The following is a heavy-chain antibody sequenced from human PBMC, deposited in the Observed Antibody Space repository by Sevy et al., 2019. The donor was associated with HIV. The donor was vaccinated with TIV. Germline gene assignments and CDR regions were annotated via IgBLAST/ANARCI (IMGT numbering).Heavy chain of an antibody. J-gene: IGHJ6*02. CDR3: STDPIIVLLVTDGMDV. V-gene: IGHV3-15*01. CDR2: IKARADGGTA. Sequence: GGSLRLSCTASGFTFTYAWMSWVRQAPGKGLEWVGRIKARADGGTADHAAPVKGRFTISRDDSKNTLYLQMNSLKTEDTAVYYCSTDPIIVLLVTDGMDVWGQGTTVTVSS. D-gene: IGHD2-8*01. CDR1: GFTFTYAW.